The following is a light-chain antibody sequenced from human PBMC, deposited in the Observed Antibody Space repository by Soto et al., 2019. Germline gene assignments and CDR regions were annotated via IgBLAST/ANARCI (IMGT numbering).Light chain of an antibody. Sequence: DIPMTQSPSTLSASVGDRVTITCWASQSISTWLAWYQQKPGKAPKLLIYEASSLGSGVPSRFSGSGSGTEFTLTISSLQPDDFATYYCQQYNSYWTFGQGTKVEIK. V-gene: IGKV1-5*03. J-gene: IGKJ1*01. CDR1: QSISTW. CDR2: EAS. CDR3: QQYNSYWT.